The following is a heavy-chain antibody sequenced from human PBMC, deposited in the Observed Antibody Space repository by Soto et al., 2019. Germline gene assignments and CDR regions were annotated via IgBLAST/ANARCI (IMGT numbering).Heavy chain of an antibody. CDR3: ARRLDFARFGELSRWFDP. J-gene: IGHJ5*02. V-gene: IGHV4-39*01. CDR2: IYYRGST. D-gene: IGHD3-10*01. Sequence: QLQLQESGPGLVKPSETLSLTCTVSGGSISSSSYYWGWIRQPPGKGLEWIGSIYYRGSTYYNPSLKSRVTISVDTSKNQFSLKLSSVTAADTAVYYCARRLDFARFGELSRWFDPWGQGTLVTVSS. CDR1: GGSISSSSYY.